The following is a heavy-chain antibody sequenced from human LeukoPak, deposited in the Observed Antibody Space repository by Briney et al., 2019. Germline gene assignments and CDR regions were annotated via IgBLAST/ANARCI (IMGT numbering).Heavy chain of an antibody. CDR2: FDPEDGQT. D-gene: IGHD1-26*01. CDR3: ATEGGRSYYLY. CDR1: GHTLTELA. J-gene: IGHJ4*02. Sequence: ASVKVSCKASGHTLTELAIHWVRQAPGKGLEWMGGFDPEDGQTIYAQKFQGRVTATEDTSTDTAYMELSSLGSEDTAVYYCATEGGRSYYLYWGQGTLVTVSS. V-gene: IGHV1-24*01.